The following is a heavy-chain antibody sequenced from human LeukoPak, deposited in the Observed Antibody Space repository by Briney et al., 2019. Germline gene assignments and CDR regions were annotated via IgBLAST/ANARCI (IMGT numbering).Heavy chain of an antibody. J-gene: IGHJ6*02. CDR2: ISYDGSNK. V-gene: IGHV3-30*03. CDR1: GFTLSSYG. Sequence: GSLRLSCAASGFTLSSYGMHWVRQAPGKGLEWVAVISYDGSNKYYADSVKGRFTISRDNSKNTLYLQMSSLRAEDTAVYYCATDQATFYGDYVHLDYTYSYGPDVWGQGTTVTVSS. D-gene: IGHD4-17*01. CDR3: ATDQATFYGDYVHLDYTYSYGPDV.